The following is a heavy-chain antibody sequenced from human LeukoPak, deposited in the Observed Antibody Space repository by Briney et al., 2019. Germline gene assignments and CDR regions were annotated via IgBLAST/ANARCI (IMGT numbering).Heavy chain of an antibody. CDR3: AREQYEMDV. CDR1: GFTFSSYE. J-gene: IGHJ6*04. Sequence: PGGSLRLSCAAPGFTFSSYEMNWVRQAPGKGLEWISYISSSGTTKNYADSVKGRFTISRDNAKNSLYLQMNSLRAEDTAVYYCAREQYEMDVWGKGTTVTVSS. V-gene: IGHV3-48*03. CDR2: ISSSGTTK. D-gene: IGHD2-2*01.